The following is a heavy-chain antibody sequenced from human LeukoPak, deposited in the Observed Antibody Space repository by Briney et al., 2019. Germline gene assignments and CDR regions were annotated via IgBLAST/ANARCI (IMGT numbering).Heavy chain of an antibody. CDR1: GGTFSSYA. J-gene: IGHJ4*02. CDR3: ARGILDYYDSSGYSCDY. CDR2: IIPILGTA. V-gene: IGHV1-69*10. Sequence: ASVKVSCKASGGTFSSYAISWVRQAPGQGLEWMGGIIPILGTANYAQKFQGRVTITADKSTSTAYMELSSLRSEDTAVYYCARGILDYYDSSGYSCDYWGQGTLVTVSS. D-gene: IGHD3-22*01.